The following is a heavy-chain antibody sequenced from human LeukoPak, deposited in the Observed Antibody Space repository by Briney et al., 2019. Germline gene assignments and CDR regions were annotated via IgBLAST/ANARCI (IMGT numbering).Heavy chain of an antibody. CDR2: IYYSGST. CDR3: ARRVSDRRRNWFDP. D-gene: IGHD5/OR15-5a*01. J-gene: IGHJ5*02. Sequence: SETLSLTCTVSGGPISSSSDNWGWIRQPPGKGLEWIGSIYYSGSTYYNPSLKSRVTISVDTSKNQFSLKLSSVTAADTAVYYCARRVSDRRRNWFDPWGQGTLVTVSS. CDR1: GGPISSSSDN. V-gene: IGHV4-39*01.